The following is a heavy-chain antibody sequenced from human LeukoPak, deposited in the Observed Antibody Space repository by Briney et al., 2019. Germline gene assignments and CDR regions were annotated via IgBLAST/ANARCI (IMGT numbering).Heavy chain of an antibody. D-gene: IGHD5-12*01. Sequence: GGSLRLXCAASGFTFSSYGMHWVRQAPGKGLEWVAFIRYDGSNKYYADSVKGRFTISRDNSKNTLYLQMNSLRAEDTAVYYCAKVLASGYDSRWAFDIWGQGTMVTVSS. V-gene: IGHV3-30*02. CDR1: GFTFSSYG. CDR2: IRYDGSNK. CDR3: AKVLASGYDSRWAFDI. J-gene: IGHJ3*02.